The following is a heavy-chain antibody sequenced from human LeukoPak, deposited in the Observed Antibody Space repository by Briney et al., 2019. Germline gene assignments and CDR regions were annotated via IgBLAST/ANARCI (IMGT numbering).Heavy chain of an antibody. CDR2: IGPGGDI. J-gene: IGHJ4*02. CDR1: GFSFSSYS. Sequence: PGGSLRLSCAASGFSFSSYSMNWVRQAPGRGLEWLSYIGPGGDIYYADSVTGRFTVSRDTFKIFLYLQMNGLRVDDTAVYYCARRFDTWGPGTLVTVSS. CDR3: ARRFDT. V-gene: IGHV3-48*01. D-gene: IGHD3-9*01.